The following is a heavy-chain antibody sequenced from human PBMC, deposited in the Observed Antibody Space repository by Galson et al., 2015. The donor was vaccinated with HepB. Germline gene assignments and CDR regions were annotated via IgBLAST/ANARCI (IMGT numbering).Heavy chain of an antibody. D-gene: IGHD2-21*02. CDR3: AKDLALTASYYYLGMDV. CDR1: GFIFSDYG. CDR2: TSYDGNTK. Sequence: SLRLSCAASGFIFSDYGMHWVRQAPGKGLEWVAVTSYDGNTKFYADSVKGRFTISRDNSKSTLYLQMDCLRAEDTAVYYCAKDLALTASYYYLGMDVWGQGTTVTVSS. J-gene: IGHJ6*02. V-gene: IGHV3-30*18.